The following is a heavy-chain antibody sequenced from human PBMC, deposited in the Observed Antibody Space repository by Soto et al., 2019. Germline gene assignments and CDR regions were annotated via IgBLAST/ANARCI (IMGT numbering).Heavy chain of an antibody. V-gene: IGHV4-39*01. J-gene: IGHJ5*02. CDR2: IYYSGST. D-gene: IGHD6-6*01. CDR3: AEGEQLVSS. CDR1: GGSISSSSYY. Sequence: SETLSLTCTVSGGSISSSSYYWGWIRQPPGKGLEWIGSIYYSGSTYYNPSLKSRVTISVDTSKNQFSLKLSSVTAADTAVYYCAEGEQLVSSWGQGTLVTVSS.